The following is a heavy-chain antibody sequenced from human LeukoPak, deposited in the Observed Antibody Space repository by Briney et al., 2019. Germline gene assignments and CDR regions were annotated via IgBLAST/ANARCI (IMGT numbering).Heavy chain of an antibody. CDR2: ISSSSSYI. CDR1: GFTFSSYS. CDR3: AKLDMITFGPLDY. V-gene: IGHV3-21*03. D-gene: IGHD3-16*01. J-gene: IGHJ4*02. Sequence: GGSLRLSCAASGFTFSSYSMHWVRQAPGKGLEWVSSISSSSSYIYYADSVKGRFTISRDNSKNTLYLQMNSLRAEDTAVYYCAKLDMITFGPLDYWGQGTLVTVSS.